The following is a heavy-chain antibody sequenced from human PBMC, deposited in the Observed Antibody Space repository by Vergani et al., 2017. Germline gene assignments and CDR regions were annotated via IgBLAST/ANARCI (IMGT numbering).Heavy chain of an antibody. CDR3: ARDGGGSYYDYYYYYMDV. J-gene: IGHJ6*03. CDR2: ISSSSSYI. Sequence: EVQLVESGGGLVKPGGSLRLSCAASGFTFSSYSMNWVRQAPGKGLEWVSSISSSSSYIYYADSVKSRFTISRDNAKNSLYLQMNSLRAEDTAVYYCARDGGGSYYDYYYYYMDVWGKGTTVTVSS. D-gene: IGHD1-26*01. CDR1: GFTFSSYS. V-gene: IGHV3-21*01.